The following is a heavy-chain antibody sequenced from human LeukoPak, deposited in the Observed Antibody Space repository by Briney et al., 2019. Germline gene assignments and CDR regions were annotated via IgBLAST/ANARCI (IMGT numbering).Heavy chain of an antibody. J-gene: IGHJ6*02. CDR1: GYTFTSYY. CDR3: AGHNSPTYGMDV. V-gene: IGHV1-46*01. CDR2: INPSGGST. D-gene: IGHD1-14*01. Sequence: GASVKVSCKASGYTFTSYYMHWVRQAPGQGLEWMGIINPSGGSTSYAQKFQGRVTMTRDTSTSTVYMELSSLRSEDTAVYYCAGHNSPTYGMDVWGQGTTVTVSS.